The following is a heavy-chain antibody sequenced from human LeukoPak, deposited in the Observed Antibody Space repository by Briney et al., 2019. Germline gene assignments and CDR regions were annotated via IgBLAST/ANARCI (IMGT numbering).Heavy chain of an antibody. CDR2: INHSGST. CDR3: ARGRTTSAYYYYYMDV. Sequence: SETLSLTCAVYGGSFSGYYWSWIRQPPGKGLEWIGEINHSGSTNYNPSLKSRVTISVDTSKNQFSLKLSSMTAADTAVYYCARGRTTSAYYYYYMDVWGKGTTVTVSS. J-gene: IGHJ6*03. CDR1: GGSFSGYY. D-gene: IGHD1-1*01. V-gene: IGHV4-34*01.